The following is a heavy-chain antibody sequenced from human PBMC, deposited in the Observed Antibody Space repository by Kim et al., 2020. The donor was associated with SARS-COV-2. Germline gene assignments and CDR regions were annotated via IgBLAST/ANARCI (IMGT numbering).Heavy chain of an antibody. CDR3: AREYSSGWPIDY. Sequence: GGSLRLSCAASGFTFSSYDMHWVRQATGKGLEWVSAIGTAGDTYYPGSVKGRFTISRENAKNSLYLQMNSLRAGDTAVYYCAREYSSGWPIDYWGQGTLVTVSS. J-gene: IGHJ4*02. CDR1: GFTFSSYD. D-gene: IGHD6-19*01. V-gene: IGHV3-13*04. CDR2: IGTAGDT.